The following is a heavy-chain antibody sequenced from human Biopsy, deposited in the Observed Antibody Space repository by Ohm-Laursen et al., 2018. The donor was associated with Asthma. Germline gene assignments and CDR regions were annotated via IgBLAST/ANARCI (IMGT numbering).Heavy chain of an antibody. V-gene: IGHV1-46*01. Sequence: ASVKVSCKASGYSFTSDYIHWARQAPGQGLEWMGIFNPSGGSTSYAQKFQGRVTMTRDTSTSTVYMELSSLRSEDTAVYYCARPSGTNPHYFDYWGQGTLVTVSS. CDR3: ARPSGTNPHYFDY. J-gene: IGHJ4*02. D-gene: IGHD1/OR15-1a*01. CDR1: GYSFTSDY. CDR2: FNPSGGST.